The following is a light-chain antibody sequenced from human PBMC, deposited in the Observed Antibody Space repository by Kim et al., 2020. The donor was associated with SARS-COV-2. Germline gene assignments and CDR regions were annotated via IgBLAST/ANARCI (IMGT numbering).Light chain of an antibody. V-gene: IGKV1-5*01. Sequence: ASVGDRVTITCRAGQSINSWLAWYQQKPGKAPKLLMYDAFSLEGGVPSRFSGSGSGTEFTLTISSLQPDDFATYYCQQYNNYSWTFGQGTKVDIK. CDR3: QQYNNYSWT. CDR2: DAF. CDR1: QSINSW. J-gene: IGKJ1*01.